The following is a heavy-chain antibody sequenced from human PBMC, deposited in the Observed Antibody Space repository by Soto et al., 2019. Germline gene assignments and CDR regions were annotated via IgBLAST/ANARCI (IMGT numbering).Heavy chain of an antibody. CDR2: IIPILGIA. D-gene: IGHD3-9*01. J-gene: IGHJ6*02. CDR3: AREGGSITISPIQGMDV. V-gene: IGHV1-69*04. CDR1: GGTFSSYT. Sequence: VASVKVSCKASGGTFSSYTISWVRQAPGQGLEWMGRIIPILGIANYAQKFQGRVTITADKSTSTAYMELSSLRSEDTAVYYCAREGGSITISPIQGMDVWGQGTTVTVSS.